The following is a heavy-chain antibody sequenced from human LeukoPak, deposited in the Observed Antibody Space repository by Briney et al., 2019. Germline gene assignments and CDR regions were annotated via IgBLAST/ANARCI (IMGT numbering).Heavy chain of an antibody. V-gene: IGHV3-33*06. CDR2: IWYDGSNK. Sequence: GGSLRLSCAASGFTFSSYGMHWVRQAPGKGLEWVAVIWYDGSNKYYADSVKGRFTISRDNSKNTLYLQMNSLRAEDTAVYYCAKGGGTATMVRGVIIGDYFHYWGQGTLVTVSS. CDR1: GFTFSSYG. CDR3: AKGGGTATMVRGVIIGDYFHY. J-gene: IGHJ4*02. D-gene: IGHD3-10*01.